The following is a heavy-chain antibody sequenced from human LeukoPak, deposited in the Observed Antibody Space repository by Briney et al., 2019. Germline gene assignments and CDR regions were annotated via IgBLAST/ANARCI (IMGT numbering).Heavy chain of an antibody. CDR3: ARGTAALAVGY. V-gene: IGHV4-61*02. Sequence: PSETLSLTCTVSGGSISSGSYYWSWIRQPAGKGLEWIGRIYTSGSTNYNPSLKSRVTISVDTSKNQFSLKLSSVTAADTAVYYCARGTAALAVGYWGQGTLVTVSS. CDR2: IYTSGST. J-gene: IGHJ4*02. D-gene: IGHD6-13*01. CDR1: GGSISSGSYY.